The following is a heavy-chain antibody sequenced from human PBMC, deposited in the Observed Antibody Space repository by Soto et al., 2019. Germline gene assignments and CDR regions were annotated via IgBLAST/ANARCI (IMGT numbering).Heavy chain of an antibody. CDR3: ARFGAPVERRYYCCMDV. Sequence: ASETLSLTCTVSGGSISSYYWSWIRQPPGKGLEWIGYIYYSGSTNYNPSLKSRVTISVDTSKNQFSLKLSSVTAADTAAYYCARFGAPVERRYYCCMDVWGQGTTVTGSS. D-gene: IGHD3-10*01. CDR2: IYYSGST. J-gene: IGHJ6*02. V-gene: IGHV4-59*01. CDR1: GGSISSYY.